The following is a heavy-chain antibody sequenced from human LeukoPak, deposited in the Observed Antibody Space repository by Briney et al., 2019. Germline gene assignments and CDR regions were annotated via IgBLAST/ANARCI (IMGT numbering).Heavy chain of an antibody. CDR2: IYYSGST. CDR1: GGSISSYY. D-gene: IGHD3-22*01. Sequence: SETLSLTCTVSGGSISSYYWSWIRQPPGKGLEWIGYIYYSGSTNYNPSLKSRVTISVDTSKNQFSLKLSSVTAADTAVYYCARVGYYYDSSGYYSLWYFDLWGRGTLVTVSS. V-gene: IGHV4-59*01. J-gene: IGHJ2*01. CDR3: ARVGYYYDSSGYYSLWYFDL.